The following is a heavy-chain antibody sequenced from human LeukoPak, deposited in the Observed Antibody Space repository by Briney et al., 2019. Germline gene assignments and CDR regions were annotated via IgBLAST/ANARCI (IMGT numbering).Heavy chain of an antibody. D-gene: IGHD3-10*01. J-gene: IGHJ4*02. V-gene: IGHV3-48*02. CDR1: GFVFSSYT. Sequence: GGSLRLSCAASGFVFSSYTMNWVRQAPGKGLEWVSYISSSSGIINYADSVKGRFTISRDNAKNSMYLRMNSLRDEDTAVYYCARNYYGSGSYYALGYWGQGTLVTVSS. CDR3: ARNYYGSGSYYALGY. CDR2: ISSSSGII.